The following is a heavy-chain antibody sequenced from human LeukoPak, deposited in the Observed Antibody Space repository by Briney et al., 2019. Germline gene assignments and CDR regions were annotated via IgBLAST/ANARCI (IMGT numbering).Heavy chain of an antibody. CDR1: GGSISSSSYY. CDR2: IYYSGST. J-gene: IGHJ5*02. V-gene: IGHV4-39*01. Sequence: PSETLSLTCTVSGGSISSSSYYWGWIRQPPGKGLEWIGSIYYSGSTYYNPSLKSRVTISVDTSKNQFSLKLSSVTAADAAVYYCARHRRSSSWYGSSGWFDPWGQGTLVTVSS. D-gene: IGHD6-13*01. CDR3: ARHRRSSSWYGSSGWFDP.